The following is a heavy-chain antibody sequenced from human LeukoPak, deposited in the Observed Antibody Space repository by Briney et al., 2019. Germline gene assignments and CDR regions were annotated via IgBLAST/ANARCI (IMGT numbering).Heavy chain of an antibody. J-gene: IGHJ4*02. CDR2: ISSSSSYI. CDR1: GFTFSSYS. Sequence: GGSLRLSCAASGFTFSSYSMNWVRQAPGKGLEWVSSISSSSSYIYYADSVKGRFTISRDNSKNTLYLQMNSLRAEDTAVYYCAMPMDTAMVKTKDSWGQGTLVTVSS. CDR3: AMPMDTAMVKTKDS. D-gene: IGHD5-18*01. V-gene: IGHV3-21*01.